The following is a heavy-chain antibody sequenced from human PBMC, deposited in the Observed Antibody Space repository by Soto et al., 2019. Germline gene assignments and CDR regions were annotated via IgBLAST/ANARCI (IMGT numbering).Heavy chain of an antibody. D-gene: IGHD6-13*01. CDR2: IIPIFGTA. CDR1: GGTFSSYA. CDR3: AGEGKMESGSSLY. J-gene: IGHJ4*02. V-gene: IGHV1-69*05. Sequence: QVQLVQSGAEVKKPGSSVKVSCKASGGTFSSYAISWVRQAPGQGLEWMGGIIPIFGTANYAQKFQGRVTXNXEXFTSPADMELSSLRSEDTAGYYCAGEGKMESGSSLYWGQGTLVTVSS.